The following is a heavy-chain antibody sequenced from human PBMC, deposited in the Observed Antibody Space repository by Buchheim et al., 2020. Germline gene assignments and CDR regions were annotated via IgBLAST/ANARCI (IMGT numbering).Heavy chain of an antibody. CDR2: IWYDGSNK. CDR1: GFTFSSYG. D-gene: IGHD3-22*01. J-gene: IGHJ4*02. CDR3: ARGGRTMIGGLTGPIDY. V-gene: IGHV3-33*01. Sequence: QVQLVESGGGVVQPGRSLRLSCAASGFTFSSYGMHWVRQAPGKGLEWVAVIWYDGSNKYYADSVKGRFTISRDNSKNTLYLQMNSLRAEDTAVYYRARGGRTMIGGLTGPIDYWGQGTL.